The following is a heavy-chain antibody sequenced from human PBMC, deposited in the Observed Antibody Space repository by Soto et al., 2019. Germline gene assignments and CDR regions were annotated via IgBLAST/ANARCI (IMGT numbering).Heavy chain of an antibody. CDR2: INHSGST. CDR1: GGSFSGYY. V-gene: IGHV4-34*01. Sequence: SETLSLTCAVYGGSFSGYYWSWIRQPPGKGLEWIGEINHSGSTNYNPSLKSRVTISVDTSKNQFSLKLSSVTAADTAVYYCARKAARREYYFDYWGQGTLVTVSS. CDR3: ARKAARREYYFDY. J-gene: IGHJ4*02. D-gene: IGHD6-25*01.